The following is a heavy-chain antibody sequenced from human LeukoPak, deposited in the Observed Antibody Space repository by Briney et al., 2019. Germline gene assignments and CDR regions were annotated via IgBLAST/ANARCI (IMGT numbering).Heavy chain of an antibody. CDR2: INHSGST. CDR3: ARSYYDILTGLEAFDI. D-gene: IGHD3-9*01. V-gene: IGHV4-34*01. CDR1: GGSFSGYY. Sequence: SETLSLTCAVYGGSFSGYYWSWIRQPPGKGLEWIGEINHSGSTNYNPSLKRRVTISVDTSKNQFSLKLSSVTAADTAVYYCARSYYDILTGLEAFDIWGQGTMVTVSS. J-gene: IGHJ3*02.